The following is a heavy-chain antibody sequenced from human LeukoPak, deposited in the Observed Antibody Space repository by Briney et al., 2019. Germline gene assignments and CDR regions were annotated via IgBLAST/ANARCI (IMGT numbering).Heavy chain of an antibody. CDR1: GFTVSSNY. CDR3: AKDSGDRITIFGADY. Sequence: GGSLRLSCAASGFTVSSNYMSWVRQAPGKGLEWVSVIYSGGSTYYADSVKGRFTISRDNSKNTLYLQMNSLRAEDTAVYYCAKDSGDRITIFGADYWGQGTLVTVSS. J-gene: IGHJ4*02. V-gene: IGHV3-53*05. D-gene: IGHD3-3*01. CDR2: IYSGGST.